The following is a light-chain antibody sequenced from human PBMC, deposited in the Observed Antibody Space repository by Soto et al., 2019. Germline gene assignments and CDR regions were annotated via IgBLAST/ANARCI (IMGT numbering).Light chain of an antibody. V-gene: IGLV2-14*01. CDR3: SSFTSTSTFV. J-gene: IGLJ1*01. CDR1: SSDVGGYYY. CDR2: EVS. Sequence: QSALTQPASVSGSPGQSITISCTGTSSDVGGYYYVSWYLQHPGKAPKLLIYEVSKRPSGVSNRLSGSKSGNTASLTISGLQAEDEADYYCSSFTSTSTFVFGTGTKLTVL.